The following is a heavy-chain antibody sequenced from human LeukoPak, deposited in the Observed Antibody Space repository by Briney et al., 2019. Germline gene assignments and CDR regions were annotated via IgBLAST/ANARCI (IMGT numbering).Heavy chain of an antibody. V-gene: IGHV1-8*02. CDR2: MNPNSGNT. Sequence: ASVKVSCKASGYTFTSYDINWVRQATGQGLEWMGWMNPNSGNTGYAQKFQGRVTITRNTSISTAYMELSSLTSEDTAVYYCARGTPGRYCSGGSCPFFDYWGQEPWSPSPQ. CDR3: ARGTPGRYCSGGSCPFFDY. CDR1: GYTFTSYD. J-gene: IGHJ4*01. D-gene: IGHD2-15*01.